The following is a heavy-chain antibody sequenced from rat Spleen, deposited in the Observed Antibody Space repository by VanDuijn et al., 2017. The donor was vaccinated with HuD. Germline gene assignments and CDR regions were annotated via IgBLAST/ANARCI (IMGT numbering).Heavy chain of an antibody. CDR2: ISYDGGST. Sequence: EVQLVETGGGLVQPGRSMKLSCAASGFTFSDYYMAWVRQAPAKGLEWVASISYDGGSTYYRDSVKGRFTISRDNAKSSLYLQMDSLRSEDTATYYCTTQNMYTTDYYYVMDAWGQGASVTVSS. V-gene: IGHV5-20*01. J-gene: IGHJ4*01. D-gene: IGHD1-6*01. CDR3: TTQNMYTTDYYYVMDA. CDR1: GFTFSDYY.